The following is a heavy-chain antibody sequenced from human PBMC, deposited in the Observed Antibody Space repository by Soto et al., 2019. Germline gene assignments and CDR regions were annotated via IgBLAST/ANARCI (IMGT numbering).Heavy chain of an antibody. CDR1: GVTFSSYA. J-gene: IGHJ4*02. Sequence: SVKVSCKASGVTFSSYAISWVRQAPGQGLEWMGGIIPIFGTANYAQKFQGRVTITADESTSTAYMELSSLRSEDTAVYYCARDRGDILTGSLDYWGQGTLVTVSS. CDR3: ARDRGDILTGSLDY. CDR2: IIPIFGTA. V-gene: IGHV1-69*13. D-gene: IGHD3-9*01.